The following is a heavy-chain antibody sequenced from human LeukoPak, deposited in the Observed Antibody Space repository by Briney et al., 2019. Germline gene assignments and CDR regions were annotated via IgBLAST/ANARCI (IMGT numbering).Heavy chain of an antibody. CDR2: INNDGTGT. D-gene: IGHD2-15*01. CDR3: ARGGAYHAFDI. Sequence: PGGSLRLSCAASGFVFRSYWMYWVRQAPGKGLVYVSRINNDGTGTTFADSVKGRFTISRDNTKNTMYLQMNSLRAEDTAVYYCARGGAYHAFDIWGRGTMVTVSS. CDR1: GFVFRSYW. V-gene: IGHV3-74*01. J-gene: IGHJ3*02.